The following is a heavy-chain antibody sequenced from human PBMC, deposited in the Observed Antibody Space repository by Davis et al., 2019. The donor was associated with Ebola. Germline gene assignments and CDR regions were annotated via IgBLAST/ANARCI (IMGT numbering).Heavy chain of an antibody. CDR3: ARRLRDWSFFDY. CDR2: IKQDGSDK. J-gene: IGHJ4*02. V-gene: IGHV3-7*01. D-gene: IGHD3-9*01. Sequence: PGGSLRLSCAASGFTFSSYWMSWVRQAPGKGLEWVANIKQDGSDKFYVDSVRGRFTISKDNAKNSLYLQMNSLRAEDTAVYYCARRLRDWSFFDYGGQGTLVTVSS. CDR1: GFTFSSYW.